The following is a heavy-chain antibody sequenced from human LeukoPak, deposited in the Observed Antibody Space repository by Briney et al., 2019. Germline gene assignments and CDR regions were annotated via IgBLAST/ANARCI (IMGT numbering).Heavy chain of an antibody. J-gene: IGHJ5*02. CDR2: IYYSGST. D-gene: IGHD3-10*01. CDR1: GGSISSSSYY. V-gene: IGHV4-39*07. Sequence: SETLSLTCTVSGGSISSSSYYWGWIRQPPGKGLEWIGNIYYSGSTYYNPSLKSRVTISVDTSKNQFSLKLSSVTATDTAVYYCARDGNYYGYNWFDPWGQGTLVTVSS. CDR3: ARDGNYYGYNWFDP.